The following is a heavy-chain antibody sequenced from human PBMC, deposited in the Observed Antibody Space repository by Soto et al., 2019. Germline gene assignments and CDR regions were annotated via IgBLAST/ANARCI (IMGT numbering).Heavy chain of an antibody. CDR1: GFTFSSYA. CDR3: AKDAIPAAMRKNWFDP. D-gene: IGHD2-2*01. CDR2: ISGSGGST. V-gene: IGHV3-23*01. J-gene: IGHJ5*02. Sequence: EVQLLESGGGLVQPGGSLRLSCAASGFTFSSYAMSWVRQAPGKGLEWVSAISGSGGSTYYADSVKGRFTISRDNSKNTLYLQMNSLRAEDTAVYYCAKDAIPAAMRKNWFDPWGQGTLVTVSS.